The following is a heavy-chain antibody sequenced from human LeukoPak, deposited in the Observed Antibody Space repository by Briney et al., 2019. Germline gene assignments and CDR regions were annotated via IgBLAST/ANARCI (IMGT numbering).Heavy chain of an antibody. J-gene: IGHJ4*02. Sequence: GRSLRLSCAASGFTFDDYAMHWVRQAPGKGLEWVSGISWNSGSIGYADSVKGRFTISRDNAKNSLYLQMNSLRAEDTALYYCAKDSRGYYYDSEFDYWGQGTLVTVSS. CDR3: AKDSRGYYYDSEFDY. CDR1: GFTFDDYA. V-gene: IGHV3-9*01. CDR2: ISWNSGSI. D-gene: IGHD3-22*01.